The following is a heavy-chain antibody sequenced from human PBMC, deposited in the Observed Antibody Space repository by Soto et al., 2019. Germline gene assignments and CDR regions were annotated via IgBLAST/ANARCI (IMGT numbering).Heavy chain of an antibody. CDR1: GFTFSSYG. CDR2: IWYDGSND. Sequence: QVQLVESGGGVVQPGRSLRLSCAVSGFTFSSYGMHWVRQAPGKGLEWLAVIWYDGSNDFYADSVKGRFTISRDNSKNTMYLQMNSLRVEDTAVYYCASEGHRHYCDYWGQGTLVTVSS. V-gene: IGHV3-33*01. CDR3: ASEGHRHYCDY. J-gene: IGHJ4*02.